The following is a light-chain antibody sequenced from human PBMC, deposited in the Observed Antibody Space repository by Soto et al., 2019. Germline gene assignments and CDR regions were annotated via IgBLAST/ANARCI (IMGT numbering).Light chain of an antibody. CDR2: WAS. CDR1: QSVLYSPNNKNY. V-gene: IGKV4-1*01. Sequence: DIVMTQSPDSLAVSLGERATINCKSSQSVLYSPNNKNYLVWYQQKPGQTPKLLIYWASTRESGVPDRFSGSGSGTDFTLTISSLQAEDVAVYYCQQYFSIPLTFGGGTKVETK. CDR3: QQYFSIPLT. J-gene: IGKJ4*01.